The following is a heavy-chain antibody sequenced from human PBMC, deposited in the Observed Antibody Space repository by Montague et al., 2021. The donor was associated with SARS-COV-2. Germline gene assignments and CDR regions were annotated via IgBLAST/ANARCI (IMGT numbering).Heavy chain of an antibody. D-gene: IGHD6-13*01. J-gene: IGHJ5*02. V-gene: IGHV3-48*02. CDR1: GFTLSSCS. CDR2: ISSSSTTI. Sequence: FLRLSCAASGFTLSSCSMNWFRQAPGKGLEWVSYISSSSTTIYYADSVKGRFTISRDNAKNSLYLQMNSLRDEDTAVYYCARDLYSSSWPGNWFDPWGQGTLVTGSS. CDR3: ARDLYSSSWPGNWFDP.